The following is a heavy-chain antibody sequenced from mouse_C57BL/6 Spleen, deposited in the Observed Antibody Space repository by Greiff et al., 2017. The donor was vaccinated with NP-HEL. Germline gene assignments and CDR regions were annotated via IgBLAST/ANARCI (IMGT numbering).Heavy chain of an antibody. CDR3: ARDRPVGSFYYFDY. V-gene: IGHV5-4*01. CDR2: ISDGGSYT. D-gene: IGHD1-1*01. J-gene: IGHJ2*01. Sequence: EVQRVESGGGLVKPGGSLKLSCAASGFTFSSYAMSWVRQTPEKRLEWVATISDGGSYTYYPDNVKGRFTISRDNAKNNLYLQMSHLKSEDTAMYYCARDRPVGSFYYFDYWGQGTTLTVSS. CDR1: GFTFSSYA.